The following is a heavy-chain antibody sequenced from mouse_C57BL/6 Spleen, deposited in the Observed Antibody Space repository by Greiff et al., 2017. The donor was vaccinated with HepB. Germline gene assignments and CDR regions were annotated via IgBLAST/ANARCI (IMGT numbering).Heavy chain of an antibody. CDR3: ARSSGNCAYAMDY. Sequence: VQLQQSGAELAKPGASVKLSCKASGYTFTSYWMHWVKQRPGQGLEWIGYINPSSGYTKYNQKFKDQATFTADKSSSTAYLQLSSLTYEDSAVYYCARSSGNCAYAMDYWGQRTSVTVSS. D-gene: IGHD2-1*01. J-gene: IGHJ4*01. CDR2: INPSSGYT. V-gene: IGHV1-7*01. CDR1: GYTFTSYW.